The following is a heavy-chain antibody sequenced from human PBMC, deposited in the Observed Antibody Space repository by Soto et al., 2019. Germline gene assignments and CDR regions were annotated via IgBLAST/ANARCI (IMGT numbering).Heavy chain of an antibody. D-gene: IGHD2-2*01. Sequence: QVQLVQSGAEVKKPGASVKVSCKASGYTFTSYGISWVRQAPGQGLEWMGWINAYNDNTNYAQKLQGRVTMTTDTSTSTAYMELRSLRSDDTAVYYCAREGRCSSTCCYDYWFDPWGQGTLVTVSS. CDR1: GYTFTSYG. CDR3: AREGRCSSTCCYDYWFDP. CDR2: INAYNDNT. J-gene: IGHJ5*02. V-gene: IGHV1-18*01.